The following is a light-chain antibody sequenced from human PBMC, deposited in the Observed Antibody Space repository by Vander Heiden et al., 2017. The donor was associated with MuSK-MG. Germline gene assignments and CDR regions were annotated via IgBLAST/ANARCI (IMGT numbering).Light chain of an antibody. CDR3: SSYTSSSTLV. J-gene: IGLJ1*01. CDR2: DVS. Sequence: QSALTQPASVSGSPGQSITISCTGTSRDDGGYNYVTWSQPHPGKAPHTMIYDVSNRPSWVSNRFSGSKSGNTASLTISGLQAEDEADYYCSSYTSSSTLVFGTGTKVTVL. V-gene: IGLV2-14*01. CDR1: SRDDGGYNY.